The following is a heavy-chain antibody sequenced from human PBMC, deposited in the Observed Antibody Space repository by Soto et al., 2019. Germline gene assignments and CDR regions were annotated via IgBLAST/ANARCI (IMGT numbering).Heavy chain of an antibody. CDR1: GYTFSGYY. D-gene: IGHD2-15*01. J-gene: IGHJ4*02. V-gene: IGHV1-2*04. CDR2: INPNSGGT. CDR3: ARGLTPEVGGSSLLIDY. Sequence: ASVKVSCKASGYTFSGYYMHWVRQAPGQGLEWMGWINPNSGGTNYAQKFQGWVTMTRDTSISTAYMELSRLRSDDTAVYYCARGLTPEVGGSSLLIDYWGQGTLVTVSS.